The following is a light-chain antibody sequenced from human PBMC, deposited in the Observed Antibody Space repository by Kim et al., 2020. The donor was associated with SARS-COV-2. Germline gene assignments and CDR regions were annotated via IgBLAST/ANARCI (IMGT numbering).Light chain of an antibody. Sequence: IHMTQTPSTLSASVGDSVTITCRASQSISDWLAWYQQKPGKAPNLLIYKASTLESGVPSRFSGIGSGTEFSLTISSLQPDDFATYYCQHYNRYPYTFGQGTKVDIK. CDR3: QHYNRYPYT. J-gene: IGKJ2*01. CDR2: KAS. CDR1: QSISDW. V-gene: IGKV1-5*03.